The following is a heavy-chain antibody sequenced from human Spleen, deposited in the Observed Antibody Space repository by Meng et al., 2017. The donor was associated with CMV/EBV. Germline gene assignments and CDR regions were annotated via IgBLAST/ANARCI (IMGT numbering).Heavy chain of an antibody. CDR2: ISWNSGIT. J-gene: IGHJ5*02. V-gene: IGHV3-9*03. D-gene: IGHD6-13*01. CDR1: GFSFDDYA. CDR3: ARGLNRWYSTSWFLGMDWFDP. Sequence: SLKISCAASGFSFDDYAMHWVRQAPGKGLEWVSGISWNSGITGYADSVKGRFTISRDSAKNSLYLQMNSLRAEDMALYYCARGLNRWYSTSWFLGMDWFDPWGQGTLVTVSS.